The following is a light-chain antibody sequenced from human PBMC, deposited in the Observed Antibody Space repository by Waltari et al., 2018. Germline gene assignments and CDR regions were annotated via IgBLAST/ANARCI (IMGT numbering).Light chain of an antibody. CDR3: CSYVDSRTFV. Sequence: QSALTQPASVSGSPGQSITISCTGTSSDIESYKLVSWYQQHPGEAPKVIIYEDTKRPSGVSGRFSASKSGNTASLTISVLQAEDEADYHCCSYVDSRTFVFGGGTRLTVL. V-gene: IGLV2-23*02. CDR2: EDT. J-gene: IGLJ2*01. CDR1: SSDIESYKL.